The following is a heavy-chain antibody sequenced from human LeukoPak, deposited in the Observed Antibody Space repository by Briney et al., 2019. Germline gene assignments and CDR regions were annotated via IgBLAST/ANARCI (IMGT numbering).Heavy chain of an antibody. V-gene: IGHV3-23*01. J-gene: IGHJ3*02. CDR3: AKVSSYDSSGYDAFDI. CDR1: GFTFSSYA. CDR2: ISGSGGST. D-gene: IGHD3-22*01. Sequence: GGSLRLSCAASGFTFSSYAMSWVRQAPGKGLEWVSAISGSGGSTYYVDSVKGRFTISRDNSKNTLYLQMNSLRAEDTAVYYCAKVSSYDSSGYDAFDIWGQGTMVTVSS.